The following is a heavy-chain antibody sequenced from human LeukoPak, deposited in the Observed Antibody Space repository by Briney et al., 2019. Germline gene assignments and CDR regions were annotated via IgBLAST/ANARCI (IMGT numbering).Heavy chain of an antibody. CDR1: GFTFSSYA. CDR3: AKEGRAVVTYFDY. Sequence: PGGSLRLSCAASGFTFSSYAMHWVRQAPGKGLEWVAVISHDGHNIYYADSVKGRFTISRDNSKNTLYLQMNSLRTEDTAVYYCAKEGRAVVTYFDYWGQGTLVTVSS. J-gene: IGHJ4*02. V-gene: IGHV3-30*04. D-gene: IGHD3-22*01. CDR2: ISHDGHNI.